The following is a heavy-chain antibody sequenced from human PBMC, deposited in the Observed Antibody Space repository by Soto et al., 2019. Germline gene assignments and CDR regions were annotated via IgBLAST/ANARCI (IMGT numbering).Heavy chain of an antibody. Sequence: SETLSLTCAVSGGSISSGGYSWSWIRQPPGKGLEWIGYIYHSGSTYYNPSLKSRVTISVDRSKNQFSLKLSSVTAADTAVYYCANHIVVVTAIRGAFDIWGQGTMVTVSS. CDR1: GGSISSGGYS. D-gene: IGHD2-21*02. CDR2: IYHSGST. CDR3: ANHIVVVTAIRGAFDI. J-gene: IGHJ3*02. V-gene: IGHV4-30-2*01.